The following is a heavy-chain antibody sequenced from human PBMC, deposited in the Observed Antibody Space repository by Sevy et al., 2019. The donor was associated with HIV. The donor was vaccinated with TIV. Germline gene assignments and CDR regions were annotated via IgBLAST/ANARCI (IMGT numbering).Heavy chain of an antibody. CDR2: IYYSGNT. CDR1: GGSISSRSYY. V-gene: IGHV4-39*01. D-gene: IGHD3-16*01. Sequence: SETLSLTCTVSGGSISSRSYYWAWIRQSPGKGLECVGSIYYSGNTYYNPTLKSRVTMSVDTSKSQFSLKLSSVTAADTAVYYCARYGILGAAALHYFDYWGQRALVTVSS. J-gene: IGHJ4*02. CDR3: ARYGILGAAALHYFDY.